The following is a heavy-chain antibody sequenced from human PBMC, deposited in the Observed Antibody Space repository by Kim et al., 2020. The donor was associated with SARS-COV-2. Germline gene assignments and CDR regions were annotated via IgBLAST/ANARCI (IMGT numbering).Heavy chain of an antibody. J-gene: IGHJ6*02. D-gene: IGHD3-3*01. V-gene: IGHV1-69*13. CDR1: GGTFSSYA. CDR2: IIPIFGTA. CDR3: ARCLFWSQLSTRYYYGMDV. Sequence: SVKVSCKASGGTFSSYAISWVRQAPGQGLEWMGGIIPIFGTANYAQKFQGRVTITADESTSTAYMELSSLRPEDTAVDYCARCLFWSQLSTRYYYGMDVWGQGTTVTVSS.